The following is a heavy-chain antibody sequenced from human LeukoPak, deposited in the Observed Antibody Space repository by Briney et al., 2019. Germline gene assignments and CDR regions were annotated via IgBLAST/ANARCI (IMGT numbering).Heavy chain of an antibody. J-gene: IGHJ6*04. CDR3: VKDRGLVSAADAYYYEGMEV. CDR2: ISSNGGST. V-gene: IGHV3-64D*06. D-gene: IGHD2-2*01. Sequence: GGSLRLSCSASGFTFSSYAMHWVRQSPGKGLEYVSAISSNGGSTYYADSVKGRFTISRDNSKNTLYLQMSSLRAEDTAVYYCVKDRGLVSAADAYYYEGMEVWGKGTTVTVSS. CDR1: GFTFSSYA.